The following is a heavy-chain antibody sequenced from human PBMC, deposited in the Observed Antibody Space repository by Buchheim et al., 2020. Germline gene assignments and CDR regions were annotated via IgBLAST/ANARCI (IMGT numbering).Heavy chain of an antibody. Sequence: VQLMESGGGLVKPGGSLRLSCAASGFTFSDYHMSWIRQAPGKGLECVSYIRDSGDYTNYADSVKGRFTIPRDNAKNSFYLQMNSLRAEDTAVYYCARAWSKLTILDYWGQGAL. CDR3: ARAWSKLTILDY. D-gene: IGHD4/OR15-4a*01. V-gene: IGHV3-11*06. J-gene: IGHJ4*02. CDR1: GFTFSDYH. CDR2: IRDSGDYT.